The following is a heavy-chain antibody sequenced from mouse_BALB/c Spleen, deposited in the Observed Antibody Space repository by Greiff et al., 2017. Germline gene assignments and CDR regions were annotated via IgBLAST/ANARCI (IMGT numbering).Heavy chain of an antibody. CDR3: ARKDGNYAWFAY. D-gene: IGHD2-1*01. Sequence: QVQLQQSGPELVKPGASVRISCKASGYTFTSYYIHWVKQRPGQGLEWIGWIYPGNVNTKYNEKFKGKATLTADKSSSTAYMQLSSLTSEDSAVYFCARKDGNYAWFAYWGQGTLVTVSA. CDR2: IYPGNVNT. J-gene: IGHJ3*01. V-gene: IGHV1S56*01. CDR1: GYTFTSYY.